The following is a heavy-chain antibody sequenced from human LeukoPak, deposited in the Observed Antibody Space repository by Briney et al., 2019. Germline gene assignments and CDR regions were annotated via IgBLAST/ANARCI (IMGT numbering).Heavy chain of an antibody. D-gene: IGHD5-18*01. CDR1: GFTFSSYG. V-gene: IGHV3-30*03. Sequence: GGSLRLSCAASGFTFSSYGMRWVRQAPGKGLEWVAVISYDGSNKYYADSVKGRFTISRDNSKNTLYLQMNSLRAEDTAVYYCARDLGDTAMPDYWGQGTLVTVSS. CDR2: ISYDGSNK. CDR3: ARDLGDTAMPDY. J-gene: IGHJ4*02.